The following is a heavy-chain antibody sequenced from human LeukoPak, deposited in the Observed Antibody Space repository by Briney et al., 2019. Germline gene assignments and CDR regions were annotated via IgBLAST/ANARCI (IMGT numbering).Heavy chain of an antibody. D-gene: IGHD1-14*01. Sequence: GGSLRLSCEASGFTFSSHDMIWVRQAPGKGLEWVSDIGGRDSRINYADSVKGRFTISRDNAKNSLHLQMNSLRAEDTAVYYCARDRYFQYWGQGTLVTVSS. J-gene: IGHJ1*01. CDR2: IGGRDSRI. CDR1: GFTFSSHD. CDR3: ARDRYFQY. V-gene: IGHV3-23*01.